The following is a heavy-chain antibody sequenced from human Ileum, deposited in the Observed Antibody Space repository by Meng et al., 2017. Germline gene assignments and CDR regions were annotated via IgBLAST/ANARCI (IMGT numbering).Heavy chain of an antibody. V-gene: IGHV1-69*01. J-gene: IGHJ4*02. D-gene: IGHD2-21*02. Sequence: QVQVVPSGAEVKKPVSSVKVSCKVSGATFNTYAISWVRQAPGQGLEWMGGIIPIFDTPNYAQKFQDRVTITADASTSTTYMELNGLMSEDTALYYCARGAVVATTYYFDSWGQGTLVTVSS. CDR1: GATFNTYA. CDR2: IIPIFDTP. CDR3: ARGAVVATTYYFDS.